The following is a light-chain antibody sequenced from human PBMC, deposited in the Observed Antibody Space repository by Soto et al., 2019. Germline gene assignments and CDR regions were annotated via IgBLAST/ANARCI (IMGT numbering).Light chain of an antibody. CDR3: QQRYRWPGA. V-gene: IGKV3-11*01. CDR2: DAS. Sequence: EIVLTQSPATLSLSPGERATLSYRASQSVSSSLAWYQQKPGQAPRLLFYDASKRASGIPARFSGSGSGTDFTLTISSLEPDDLAVYYCQQRYRWPGAFGQGTKVEIK. J-gene: IGKJ1*01. CDR1: QSVSSS.